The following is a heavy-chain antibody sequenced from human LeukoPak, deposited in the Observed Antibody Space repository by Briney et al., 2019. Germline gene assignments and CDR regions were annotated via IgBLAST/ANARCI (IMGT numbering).Heavy chain of an antibody. CDR1: GFTFSSYA. Sequence: GGSLRLSCAASGFTFSSYAMSWVRQAPGKGLEWVSAISGSGGSTYYADSVKGRFTISRDNSKNTLYLQMNSLRAEDTAVYYCARLIAVAGTGGYWGQGTLVTVSS. CDR2: ISGSGGST. CDR3: ARLIAVAGTGGY. D-gene: IGHD6-19*01. V-gene: IGHV3-23*01. J-gene: IGHJ4*02.